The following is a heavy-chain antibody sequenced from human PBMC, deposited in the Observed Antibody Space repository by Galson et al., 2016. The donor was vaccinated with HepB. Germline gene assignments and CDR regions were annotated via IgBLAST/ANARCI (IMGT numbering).Heavy chain of an antibody. J-gene: IGHJ4*02. V-gene: IGHV3-30*04. CDR2: ISYDGSNK. Sequence: SLRLSCAASGFTFSSYAMHWVRQAPGKGLEWVAVISYDGSNKYFAAPVKGRFTISRDNSKNTLYLQMNSLRAEDTAVYYCAKDGLFYGLGKYVHYWGQGTLVTVSS. CDR1: GFTFSSYA. CDR3: AKDGLFYGLGKYVHY. D-gene: IGHD3-10*01.